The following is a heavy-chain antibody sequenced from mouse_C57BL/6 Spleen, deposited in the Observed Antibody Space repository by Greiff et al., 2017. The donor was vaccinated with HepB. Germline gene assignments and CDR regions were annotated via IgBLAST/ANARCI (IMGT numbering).Heavy chain of an antibody. CDR3: AKNAIYYDYGYFDV. V-gene: IGHV2-5*01. Sequence: QVHVKQSGPGLVQPSQSLSITCTVSGFSFTSYGVHWVRQSPGKGLEWLGVIWRGGSTDYNAAFMSRLSITKDNSKSQVFFKMNSLQADDTAIYYCAKNAIYYDYGYFDVWGTGTTVTVSS. CDR1: GFSFTSYG. CDR2: IWRGGST. D-gene: IGHD2-4*01. J-gene: IGHJ1*03.